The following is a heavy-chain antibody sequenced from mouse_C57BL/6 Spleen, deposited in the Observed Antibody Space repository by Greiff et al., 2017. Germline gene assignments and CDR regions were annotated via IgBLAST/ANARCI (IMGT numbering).Heavy chain of an antibody. J-gene: IGHJ1*03. Sequence: QVQLKQSGPGLVQPSQSLSITCTVSGFSFTSYGVHWVRQSPGKGLEWLGVIWSGGSTDYNAAFISRLSISKDNSKSQVFFKMNSLQADDTAIYYCAREYGNYDWYFDVWGTGTTVTVSS. CDR2: IWSGGST. CDR1: GFSFTSYG. V-gene: IGHV2-2*01. D-gene: IGHD2-1*01. CDR3: AREYGNYDWYFDV.